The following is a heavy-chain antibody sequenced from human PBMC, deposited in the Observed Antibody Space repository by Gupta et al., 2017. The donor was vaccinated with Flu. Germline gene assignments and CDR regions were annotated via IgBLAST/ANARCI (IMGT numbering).Heavy chain of an antibody. CDR2: ISGSGGST. D-gene: IGHD2-8*01. Sequence: EVQLLESGGGLVQPGGSLRLSCAASGSTFSSYAMSWVRQAPGKGLEWVSAISGSGGSTYYADSVKGRFTISRDNSKNTLYLQMNSLRAEDTAVYYCAKDDAIPPSFFDYWGQGTLVTVSS. J-gene: IGHJ4*02. V-gene: IGHV3-23*01. CDR3: AKDDAIPPSFFDY. CDR1: GSTFSSYA.